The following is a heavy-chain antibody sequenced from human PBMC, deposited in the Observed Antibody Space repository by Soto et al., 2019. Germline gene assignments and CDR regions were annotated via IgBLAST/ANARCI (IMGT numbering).Heavy chain of an antibody. D-gene: IGHD6-6*01. V-gene: IGHV1-2*04. Sequence: ASVKVSCKASGYTFTGYYMHWVRQAPGQGLEWMGWINPNSGGTNYAQKFQGWVTMTRDTSISTAYMELSRLRSDDTAVYYCARDGSSSSQVDYYYYGMGVWGQGTTVTVSS. CDR3: ARDGSSSSQVDYYYYGMGV. J-gene: IGHJ6*02. CDR2: INPNSGGT. CDR1: GYTFTGYY.